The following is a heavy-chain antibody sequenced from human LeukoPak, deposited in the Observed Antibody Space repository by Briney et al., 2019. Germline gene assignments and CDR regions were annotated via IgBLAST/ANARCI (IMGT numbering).Heavy chain of an antibody. CDR3: AKDIGGRDSYGMDV. J-gene: IGHJ6*02. CDR1: GFTFDDYT. Sequence: GGSLRLSCAASGFTFDDYTMHWVRRAPGKGLEWVSLISWDGGSTYYADSVKGRFTISRDNSKNSLYLQMNSLRTEDTALYYCAKDIGGRDSYGMDVWGQGTTVTVSS. D-gene: IGHD3-16*01. CDR2: ISWDGGST. V-gene: IGHV3-43*01.